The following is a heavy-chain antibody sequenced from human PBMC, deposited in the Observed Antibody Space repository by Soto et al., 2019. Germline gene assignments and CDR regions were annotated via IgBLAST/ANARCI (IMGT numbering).Heavy chain of an antibody. V-gene: IGHV3-30-3*01. D-gene: IGHD2-21*02. CDR1: GFTFSSYA. CDR2: ISYDGSNK. J-gene: IGHJ4*02. Sequence: GGSLRLSCAASGFTFSSYAMHWVRQAPGKGLERVAVISYDGSNKYYADSVKGRFTISRDNSKNTLYLQMNSLRAEDTAVYYCARDPDCGGDCYAFDYWGQGTLVTVSS. CDR3: ARDPDCGGDCYAFDY.